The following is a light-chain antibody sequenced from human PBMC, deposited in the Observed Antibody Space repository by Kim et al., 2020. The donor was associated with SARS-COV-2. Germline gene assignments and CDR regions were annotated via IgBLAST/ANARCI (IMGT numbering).Light chain of an antibody. CDR3: QQANSFPLT. CDR2: AAS. V-gene: IGKV1D-12*01. Sequence: APLGDTVTISCRATQGISTWLASYQHKPGKAPKLLIYAASPLQSGVPSRFSGSGSGTDFTLSISSLQPEDFATYYCQQANSFPLTFGGGTKVDI. J-gene: IGKJ4*01. CDR1: QGISTW.